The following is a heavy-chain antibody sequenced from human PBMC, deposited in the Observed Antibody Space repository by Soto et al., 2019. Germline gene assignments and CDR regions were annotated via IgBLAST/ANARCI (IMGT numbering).Heavy chain of an antibody. J-gene: IGHJ6*03. D-gene: IGHD3-9*01. CDR2: INHSGNT. Sequence: PSETLSLTCAVYGGSFSGYYWSWIRQPPGKGLEWIGEINHSGNTNYNPSLKSRVTISVDKSKNRSSLKLSSVTAADTAVYFFLFSSKSRPTTYHSYMGVWAKGPRLTVS. V-gene: IGHV4-34*01. CDR3: LFSSKSRPTTYHSYMGV. CDR1: GGSFSGYY.